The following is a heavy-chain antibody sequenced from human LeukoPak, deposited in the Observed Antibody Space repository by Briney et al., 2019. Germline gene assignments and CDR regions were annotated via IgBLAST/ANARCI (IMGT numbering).Heavy chain of an antibody. J-gene: IGHJ3*02. V-gene: IGHV4-61*02. Sequence: PSQTLSLTCTVSGGSISSGSYYWSWIRQPAGKGLEWIGRIYTSGSTNYNPSLKSRVTISVDTSKNQFSLKLSSVTAADTAVYYCARDLKARIAARAFDIWGQGTMVTVSS. CDR3: ARDLKARIAARAFDI. CDR2: IYTSGST. D-gene: IGHD6-6*01. CDR1: GGSISSGSYY.